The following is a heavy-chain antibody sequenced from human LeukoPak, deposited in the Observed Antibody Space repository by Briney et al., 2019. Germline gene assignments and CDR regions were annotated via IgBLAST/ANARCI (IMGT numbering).Heavy chain of an antibody. J-gene: IGHJ4*02. V-gene: IGHV2-70*04. CDR3: ARIPTYGDYAYFDY. Sequence: SGPALVKPTQTLTLTCTFSGFSLSTSGMRVSWIRQPPGKALEWLARIDWDDDKFYNTSLKTRLTISKDTSKNQVVLTMTNMDPGDTATYYCARIPTYGDYAYFDYWGQGTLVTVSS. CDR1: GFSLSTSGMR. D-gene: IGHD4-17*01. CDR2: IDWDDDK.